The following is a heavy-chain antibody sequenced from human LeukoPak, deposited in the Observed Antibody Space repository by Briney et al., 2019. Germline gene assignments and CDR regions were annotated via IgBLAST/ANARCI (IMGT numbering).Heavy chain of an antibody. CDR3: ARSSPGPANDAFDI. D-gene: IGHD2-2*01. Sequence: SVKVSCKASGGTFSSYAISWVRQASGQGLEWMGGIIPIFGTANYAQKFQGRVTITADKSTSTAYMELSSLRSEDTAVYYCARSSPGPANDAFDIWGQGTMVTVSS. CDR1: GGTFSSYA. CDR2: IIPIFGTA. J-gene: IGHJ3*02. V-gene: IGHV1-69*06.